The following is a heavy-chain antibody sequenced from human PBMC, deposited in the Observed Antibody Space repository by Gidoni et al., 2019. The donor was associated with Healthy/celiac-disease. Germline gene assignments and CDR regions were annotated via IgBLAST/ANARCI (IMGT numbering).Heavy chain of an antibody. CDR1: GGSVSSGSYY. Sequence: QVQLQESGPGLVKPSETLSLTCTVSGGSVSSGSYYWSWIQQPPGKGLEWIGYIYYSGSTNYNPSLKSRVTISVDTSKNQFSLKLSSVTAADTAVYYCARSGVATIDYWGQGTLVTVSS. D-gene: IGHD5-12*01. V-gene: IGHV4-61*01. J-gene: IGHJ4*02. CDR3: ARSGVATIDY. CDR2: IYYSGST.